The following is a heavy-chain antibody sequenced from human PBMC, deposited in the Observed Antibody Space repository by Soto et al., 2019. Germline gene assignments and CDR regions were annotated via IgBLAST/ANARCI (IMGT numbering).Heavy chain of an antibody. CDR2: IIPIFGTA. CDR1: GGTFSSYA. J-gene: IGHJ3*02. Sequence: VKVSCKASGGTFSSYAISWVRQAPGQGLEWMGGIIPIFGTANYAQKFQGRVTITADESTSTAYMELSSLRSEDTAVYYCARARTDRGRPHAFDIWGQGKMVTVSS. D-gene: IGHD1-26*01. V-gene: IGHV1-69*01. CDR3: ARARTDRGRPHAFDI.